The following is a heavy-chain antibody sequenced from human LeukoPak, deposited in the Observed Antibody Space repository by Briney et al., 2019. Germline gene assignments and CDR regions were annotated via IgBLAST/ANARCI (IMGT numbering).Heavy chain of an antibody. V-gene: IGHV4-59*11. D-gene: IGHD3-22*01. CDR2: VYDIGST. CDR3: ARGRDRGPDSSGIWGLKGTSYMDV. CDR1: GGSIGSHY. Sequence: SETLSLTCTVSGGSIGSHYWTWIRQTPGKGLEWIGYVYDIGSTKYNPSLKSRVTISVDTSKNQFSLRLSSVTAADTAVYYCARGRDRGPDSSGIWGLKGTSYMDVWAKGTTVTVSS. J-gene: IGHJ6*03.